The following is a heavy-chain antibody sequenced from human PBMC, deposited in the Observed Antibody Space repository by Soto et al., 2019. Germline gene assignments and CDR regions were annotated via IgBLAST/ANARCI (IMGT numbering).Heavy chain of an antibody. CDR2: IIPIFGTA. D-gene: IGHD3-10*01. J-gene: IGHJ5*02. CDR3: ARQRITMVRGVISWFDP. Sequence: GASVKVSCKASGGTFSSYAISWVRQAPGQGLEWMGGIIPIFGTANYAQKFQGRVTITADESTSTAYMELSSLRSEDTAVYYCARQRITMVRGVISWFDPWGQGTPVTVSS. V-gene: IGHV1-69*13. CDR1: GGTFSSYA.